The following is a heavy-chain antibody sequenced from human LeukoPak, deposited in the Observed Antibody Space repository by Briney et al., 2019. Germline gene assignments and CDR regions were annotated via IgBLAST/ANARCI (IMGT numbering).Heavy chain of an antibody. CDR2: IYYSGST. CDR1: GGSISNYY. V-gene: IGHV4-59*08. CDR3: ARHRPYYYDSSGYYLFDY. Sequence: PSETLSLTCTVSGGSISNYYWSWIRQPPGKGLEWIGYIYYSGSTNYNPSLKSRVTISVDTSKNQFSLKLSSVTAADTAVYYCARHRPYYYDSSGYYLFDYWGQGTLVTVSS. J-gene: IGHJ4*02. D-gene: IGHD3-22*01.